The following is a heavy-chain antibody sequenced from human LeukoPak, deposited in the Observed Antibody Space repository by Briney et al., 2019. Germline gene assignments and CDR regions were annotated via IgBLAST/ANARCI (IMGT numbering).Heavy chain of an antibody. J-gene: IGHJ4*02. CDR3: AKNSWDY. CDR1: GFTFSTYW. CDR2: INSDGSST. Sequence: GGSLRLSCAASGFTFSTYWLNWVRQAPGKGLVWVSRINSDGSSTNYADSVKGRFTISRDNAKNTVYLQMNSLRAEDTAVYYCAKNSWDYWGQGTLVTVSS. V-gene: IGHV3-74*01. D-gene: IGHD1-7*01.